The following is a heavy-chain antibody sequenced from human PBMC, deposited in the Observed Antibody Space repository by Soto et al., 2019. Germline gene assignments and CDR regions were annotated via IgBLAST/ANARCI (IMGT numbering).Heavy chain of an antibody. Sequence: SLRLSCAASGFTFSSYGMHWVRQAPGKGLEWVAVISYDGSNKYYADSVKGRFTISRDNSKNTLYLQMNSLRAEDTAVYYCAKGGGSLGYWGQGTLVTVSS. CDR1: GFTFSSYG. D-gene: IGHD3-16*01. CDR2: ISYDGSNK. J-gene: IGHJ4*02. CDR3: AKGGGSLGY. V-gene: IGHV3-30*18.